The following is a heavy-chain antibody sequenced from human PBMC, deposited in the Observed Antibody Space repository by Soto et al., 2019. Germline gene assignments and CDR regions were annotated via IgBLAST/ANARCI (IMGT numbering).Heavy chain of an antibody. J-gene: IGHJ5*02. Sequence: ASVKVSCKASGYTFTGYYMHWVRQAPGQGLEWMGWINPNSGGTNYAQKFQGRVTMTRGTSISTAYMELSRLRSDDTAVYYCARESKGSGLSAKYNWFDPWGQGTLVTVS. CDR3: ARESKGSGLSAKYNWFDP. CDR1: GYTFTGYY. D-gene: IGHD3-3*01. V-gene: IGHV1-2*02. CDR2: INPNSGGT.